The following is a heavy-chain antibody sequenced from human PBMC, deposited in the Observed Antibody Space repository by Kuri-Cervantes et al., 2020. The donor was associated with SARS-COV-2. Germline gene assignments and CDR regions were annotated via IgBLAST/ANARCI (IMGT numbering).Heavy chain of an antibody. CDR3: ARAGYSSSSRNYFDY. V-gene: IGHV3-53*01. J-gene: IGHJ4*02. D-gene: IGHD6-13*01. CDR1: GFTVSSNY. CDR2: IYSGGST. Sequence: GESLKISCAASGFTVSSNYMSWVRQAPGKGLEWVSVIYSGGSTYYADFVKGRFTISRDNSKNTLYLQMNSLRAEDTAVYYCARAGYSSSSRNYFDYWGQGTLVTVSS.